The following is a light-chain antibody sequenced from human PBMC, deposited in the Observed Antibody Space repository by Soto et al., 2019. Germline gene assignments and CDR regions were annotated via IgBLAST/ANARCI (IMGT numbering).Light chain of an antibody. V-gene: IGLV2-14*01. CDR3: SSYTSSSTLYV. CDR1: ISDVGSYTY. J-gene: IGLJ1*01. Sequence: PALTHPASVSGAHRQSITLSCTGAISDVGSYTYVSWYQQHPGKAPKLMIYEVNNRPSGVSNRFSGSKSGNTASLTISGLQAEDEADYYCSSYTSSSTLYVFGTGTKV. CDR2: EVN.